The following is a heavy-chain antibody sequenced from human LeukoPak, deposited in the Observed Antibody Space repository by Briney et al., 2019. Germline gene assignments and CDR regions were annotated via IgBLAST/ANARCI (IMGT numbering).Heavy chain of an antibody. J-gene: IGHJ4*02. V-gene: IGHV4-34*01. CDR3: ARANWNWFFGLHPLDY. CDR2: INHSGST. Sequence: SETLSLTCAVYGGSFSGYYWSWIRQPPGKGLEWIGEINHSGSTNYNPSLKSRVTISVDTSKNQFSLKLSSVTAADTAVYYCARANWNWFFGLHPLDYWGQGTLVTVSS. D-gene: IGHD1-7*01. CDR1: GGSFSGYY.